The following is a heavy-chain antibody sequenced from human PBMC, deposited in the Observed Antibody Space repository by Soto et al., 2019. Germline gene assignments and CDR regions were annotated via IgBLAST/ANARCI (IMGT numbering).Heavy chain of an antibody. J-gene: IGHJ3*02. CDR3: ARDSGLGADDAFDI. V-gene: IGHV3-11*01. CDR1: GFTFSDYY. Sequence: GGSLRLSCAASGFTFSDYYMSWIRQAPGKGLEWVSYISSSGSTIYYADSVKGRFTISRDNAKNSLYLQMNSLRAEDTAVYYCARDSGLGADDAFDIWGQGTMVTVSS. CDR2: ISSSGSTI. D-gene: IGHD7-27*01.